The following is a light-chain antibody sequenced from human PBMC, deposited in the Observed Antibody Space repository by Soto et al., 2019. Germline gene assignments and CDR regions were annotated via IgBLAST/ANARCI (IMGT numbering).Light chain of an antibody. J-gene: IGKJ5*01. V-gene: IGKV3-15*01. CDR2: DVS. CDR1: QTVSSVH. Sequence: ELVLTQSPGTLSLSPGERATLSCRASQTVSSVHLAWYQQKPGQAPRLLIYDVSHRATGVPARFSGTGSETDFTLTISGLQSEDSAVYFCQQYNNWPFSFGQGTRLEIK. CDR3: QQYNNWPFS.